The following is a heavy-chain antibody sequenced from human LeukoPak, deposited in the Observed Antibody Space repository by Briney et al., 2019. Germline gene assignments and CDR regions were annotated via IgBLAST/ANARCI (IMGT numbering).Heavy chain of an antibody. CDR1: GFTFSRHA. J-gene: IGHJ4*02. CDR2: VTSSGENT. Sequence: GGSLRLSCAASGFTFSRHALTWVRQAPGKGLEWVSSVTSSGENTYYADSVRGRFTISRDNSKNTLYLQMNSLRADDTALYYCAKRQGSGWYNPAFDYWGQGTLVTVSS. V-gene: IGHV3-23*01. D-gene: IGHD6-19*01. CDR3: AKRQGSGWYNPAFDY.